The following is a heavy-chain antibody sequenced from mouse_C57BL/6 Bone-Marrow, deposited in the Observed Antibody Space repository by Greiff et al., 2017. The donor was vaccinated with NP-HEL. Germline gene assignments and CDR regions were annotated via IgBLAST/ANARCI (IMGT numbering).Heavy chain of an antibody. CDR3: ARYDGYYVGFDY. CDR2: IYPGNGDT. D-gene: IGHD2-3*01. CDR1: GYTFTSYN. Sequence: QVQLKESGAELVRPGASVKMSCKASGYTFTSYNMHWVKQTPRQGLEWIGAIYPGNGDTSYNQKFKGKATLTVDKSSSTAYMQLSSLTSEDSAVYFCARYDGYYVGFDYWGQGTTLTVSS. J-gene: IGHJ2*01. V-gene: IGHV1-12*01.